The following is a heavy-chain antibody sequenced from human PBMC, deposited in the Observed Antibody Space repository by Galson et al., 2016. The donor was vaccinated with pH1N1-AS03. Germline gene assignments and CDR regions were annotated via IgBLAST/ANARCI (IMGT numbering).Heavy chain of an antibody. CDR2: IYWHDDP. CDR1: GFSLKNSGVG. D-gene: IGHD5-12*01. Sequence: PALVKPPQTLTLTCAFSGFSLKNSGVGVDWIRQPPGKALEWLGHIYWHDDPRYNPSLKNRLTITKDASKNQVVLTLTEINSTDTATYYCAHSVGYTYLYYFDSWGQGTLVTVSS. J-gene: IGHJ4*02. V-gene: IGHV2-5*01. CDR3: AHSVGYTYLYYFDS.